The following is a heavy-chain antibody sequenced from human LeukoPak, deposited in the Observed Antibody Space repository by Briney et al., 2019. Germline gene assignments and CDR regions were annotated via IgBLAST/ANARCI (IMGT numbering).Heavy chain of an antibody. Sequence: QAGGSLRLSCAAAGFTFSTYGIHWVRQAPGKGLEWVAFIRSDGSNEYYADSVKGRFTISRDNAKTSLYLQMNSLRAEDTAVYYCARDLSGVAGYTYGRGIDYWGQGTLVTVSS. CDR3: ARDLSGVAGYTYGRGIDY. J-gene: IGHJ4*02. D-gene: IGHD5-18*01. CDR1: GFTFSTYG. CDR2: IRSDGSNE. V-gene: IGHV3-30*02.